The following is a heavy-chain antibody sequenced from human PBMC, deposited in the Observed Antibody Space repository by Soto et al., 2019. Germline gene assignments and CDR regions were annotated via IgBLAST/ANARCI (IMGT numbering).Heavy chain of an antibody. V-gene: IGHV3-30*03. CDR1: GFSFSSYG. CDR2: ISDDGRNK. CDR3: EGGLYYFDY. D-gene: IGHD5-12*01. Sequence: GGSLRLSCAASGFSFSSYGMHWVRQAPGKGLEWVAVISDDGRNKYYADSVKGRFTISRDNSKNTLYLQMNSLRAEDTAVYYCEGGLYYFDYGGQGTLVTVSS. J-gene: IGHJ4*02.